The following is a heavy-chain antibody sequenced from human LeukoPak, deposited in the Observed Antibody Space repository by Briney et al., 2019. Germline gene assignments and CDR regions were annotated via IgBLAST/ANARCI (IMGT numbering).Heavy chain of an antibody. D-gene: IGHD6-6*01. CDR2: IKSKADGGTT. CDR1: GFTFSNAW. J-gene: IGHJ4*02. V-gene: IGHV3-15*01. Sequence: GGSLRLSCAASGFTFSNAWMSWVRQAPGKGLEWVGRIKSKADGGTTDYAAPVKGRFTISRDDSKNRLYLQMNSLKTEDTAVYYCTTDETVEYSSSSGLDYWGQGTLVTVSS. CDR3: TTDETVEYSSSSGLDY.